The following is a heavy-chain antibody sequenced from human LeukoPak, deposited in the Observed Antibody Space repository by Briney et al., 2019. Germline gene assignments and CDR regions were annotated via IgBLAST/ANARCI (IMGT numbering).Heavy chain of an antibody. CDR1: GGSISSYY. Sequence: SETLSLTCTVSGGSISSYYWSWIRQPPGKGLEWIGYIYYSGSTNYNPSLKSRVTISVDTSKNQFSLKLSSVTAADTAVYYCARQPLDYYHGMDVWGQGTTVTVSS. CDR2: IYYSGST. J-gene: IGHJ6*02. CDR3: ARQPLDYYHGMDV. V-gene: IGHV4-59*08.